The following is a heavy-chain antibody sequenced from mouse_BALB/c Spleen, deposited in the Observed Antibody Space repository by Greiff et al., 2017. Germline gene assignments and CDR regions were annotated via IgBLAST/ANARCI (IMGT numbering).Heavy chain of an antibody. CDR1: GYTFTSYY. CDR2: INPSNGGT. V-gene: IGHV1S81*02. J-gene: IGHJ3*01. D-gene: IGHD2-4*01. Sequence: VQLQQPGAELVKPGASVKLSCKASGYTFTSYYMYWVKQRPGQGLEWIGGINPSNGGTNFNEKFKSKATLTVDKSSSTAYMQLSSLTSEDSAVYYCTRGGYDYDEGAWFAYWGQGTLVTVSA. CDR3: TRGGYDYDEGAWFAY.